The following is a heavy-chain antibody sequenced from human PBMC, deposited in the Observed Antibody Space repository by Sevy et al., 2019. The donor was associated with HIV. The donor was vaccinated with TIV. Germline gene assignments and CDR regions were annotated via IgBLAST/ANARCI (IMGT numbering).Heavy chain of an antibody. D-gene: IGHD3-10*01. CDR2: ISSSGSTI. CDR3: ARDRSRYYGSGSFLVDY. Sequence: GGSLRLSCAASGFTFSDYYMSWIRQAPGKGLEWVSYISSSGSTIYYADSVKGRFTISRDNARNSLYLQMNSLRAEDTAVYYCARDRSRYYGSGSFLVDYWGQGTLVTVSS. V-gene: IGHV3-11*01. J-gene: IGHJ4*02. CDR1: GFTFSDYY.